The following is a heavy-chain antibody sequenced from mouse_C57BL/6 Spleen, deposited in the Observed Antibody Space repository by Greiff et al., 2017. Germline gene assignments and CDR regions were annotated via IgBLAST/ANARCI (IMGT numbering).Heavy chain of an antibody. J-gene: IGHJ4*01. D-gene: IGHD1-1*02. V-gene: IGHV3-6*01. CDR3: ARGGDYRDYAMDY. Sequence: QLQQSGPGLVKPSQSLSLPCSVTGYSIPSGYYWYWIRQFPGNKLEWMGYISYDGSNNYNPSLKNRISITLDTSKNQFFLKLNSVTTEDTATYYCARGGDYRDYAMDYWGQGTSVTVSS. CDR2: ISYDGSN. CDR1: GYSIPSGYY.